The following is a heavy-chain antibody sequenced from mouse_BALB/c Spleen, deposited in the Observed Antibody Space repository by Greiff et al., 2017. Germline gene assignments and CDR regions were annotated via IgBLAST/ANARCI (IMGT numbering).Heavy chain of an antibody. CDR2: ISYDGSN. J-gene: IGHJ2*01. Sequence: EVHLVESGPGLVKPSQSLSLTCSVTGYSITSGYYWNWIRQFPGNKLEWMGYISYDGSNNYNPSLKNRISITRDTSKNQFFLKLNSVTTEDTATYYCARYYGSSYTYFDYWGQGTTLTVSS. CDR3: ARYYGSSYTYFDY. CDR1: GYSITSGYY. V-gene: IGHV3-6*02. D-gene: IGHD1-1*01.